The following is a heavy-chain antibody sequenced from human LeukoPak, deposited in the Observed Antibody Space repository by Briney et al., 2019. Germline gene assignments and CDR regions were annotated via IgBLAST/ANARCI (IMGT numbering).Heavy chain of an antibody. CDR2: IYYSGST. CDR1: GGSISSSSYY. D-gene: IGHD3-10*01. CDR3: ARQDYMVDY. J-gene: IGHJ4*02. Sequence: PSETLSLTCTVSGGSISSSSYYWGWIRQPPGKGLEWIGSIYYSGSTYYNPSLKSRVTISVDTSKNQFSLKLSSVTAADTAVYYCARQDYMVDYWGQGTLVTVSS. V-gene: IGHV4-39*01.